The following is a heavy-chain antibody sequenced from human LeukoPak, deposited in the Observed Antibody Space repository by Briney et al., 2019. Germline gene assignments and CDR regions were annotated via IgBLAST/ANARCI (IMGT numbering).Heavy chain of an antibody. CDR1: GFTFSGFA. Sequence: GGSLRLSCAVSGFTFSGFAMHWVRQAPGKGLEWVALISYDGSKNYYADSVKGRFTCSRDNSKNTLYLQMNSLRAEDTAVYYCARAIGGYNYGYYLDYWGEGALATVSS. CDR3: ARAIGGYNYGYYLDY. D-gene: IGHD3-3*01. V-gene: IGHV3-30-3*01. J-gene: IGHJ4*02. CDR2: ISYDGSKN.